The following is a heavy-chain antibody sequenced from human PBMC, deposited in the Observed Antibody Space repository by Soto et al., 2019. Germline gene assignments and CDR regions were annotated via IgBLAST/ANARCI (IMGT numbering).Heavy chain of an antibody. D-gene: IGHD1-26*01. Sequence: EEQLVESGGGWEQPGGSLKLSCAASGFTFSSSEMNWVRQAPGKGLEWVSYISSSGSAIYYADSVKGLFSISRDDANNSRYLKMSSLRGGDTAVYYWARERGVGWLNSDGYFALWGRGTLVTVSS. CDR2: ISSSGSAI. V-gene: IGHV3-48*03. J-gene: IGHJ2*01. CDR3: ARERGVGWLNSDGYFAL. CDR1: GFTFSSSE.